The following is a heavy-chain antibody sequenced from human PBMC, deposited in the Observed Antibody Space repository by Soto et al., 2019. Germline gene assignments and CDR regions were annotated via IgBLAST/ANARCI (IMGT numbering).Heavy chain of an antibody. CDR1: GNSISSDYY. D-gene: IGHD1-1*01. CDR3: ARLRQLGELDY. Sequence: LSLTCAVSGNSISSDYYWGWIRQPPGKGLEWIGSIYHSGSTYYNPSLKSRVTISVDTSKNRFSLKMSSVTAADTAVYYCARLRQLGELDYWGQGTLVTVSS. CDR2: IYHSGST. J-gene: IGHJ4*02. V-gene: IGHV4-38-2*01.